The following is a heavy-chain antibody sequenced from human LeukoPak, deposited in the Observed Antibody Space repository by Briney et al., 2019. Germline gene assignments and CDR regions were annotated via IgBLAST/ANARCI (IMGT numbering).Heavy chain of an antibody. D-gene: IGHD6-19*01. V-gene: IGHV7-4-1*02. J-gene: IGHJ4*02. Sequence: ASVKVSCKASGGTFSSYAISWVRQAPGQGLEWMGWINTNTGNPTYAQGFTGRFVFSLDTSVGTTYLQINSLKTEDTAVYYCARGGYSRGQGSPFDYWGQGTLVTVSS. CDR3: ARGGYSRGQGSPFDY. CDR2: INTNTGNP. CDR1: GGTFSSYA.